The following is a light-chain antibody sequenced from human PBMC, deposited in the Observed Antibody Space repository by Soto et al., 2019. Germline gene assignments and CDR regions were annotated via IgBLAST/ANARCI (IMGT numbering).Light chain of an antibody. J-gene: IGKJ4*01. CDR3: QQYGTSLLT. CDR2: GAS. CDR1: QSVTNSY. V-gene: IGKV3-20*01. Sequence: IVLTHSPGTLSLSPGERATLSCRASQSVTNSYLAWYQQKPGQAPRLLISGASSRATGIPDRFSGSGSGTDFTLTISRLEPEDFAVYYCQQYGTSLLTFGGGTKVEIK.